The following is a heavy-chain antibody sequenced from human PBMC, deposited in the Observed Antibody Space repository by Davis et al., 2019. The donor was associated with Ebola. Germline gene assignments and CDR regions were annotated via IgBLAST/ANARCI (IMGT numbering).Heavy chain of an antibody. Sequence: PSETLSLTCTVSGGSISSYYWSWIRQPPGKGLEWIGYIYYSGSTNYNPSLKSRVTISVDTSKNQFSLKLSSVTAADTAVYYCARDSIAVAGYYYYYGMDVWGQGTTVTVSS. D-gene: IGHD6-19*01. J-gene: IGHJ6*02. CDR3: ARDSIAVAGYYYYYGMDV. CDR2: IYYSGST. CDR1: GGSISSYY. V-gene: IGHV4-59*01.